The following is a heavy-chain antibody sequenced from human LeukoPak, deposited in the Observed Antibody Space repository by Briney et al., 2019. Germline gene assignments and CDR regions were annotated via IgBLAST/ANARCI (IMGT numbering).Heavy chain of an antibody. Sequence: PSETLSLTCTVSGGPVSSTSYYWGWIRQPPGKGLEWIGSVYYSGTTNFNPSLKSRVTISVDTSKKQFSLKLRSVTAADTAVYYCARGRTDLVVVAATLLDLDYWGQGTLVTVSS. CDR1: GGPVSSTSYY. D-gene: IGHD2-15*01. CDR2: VYYSGTT. CDR3: ARGRTDLVVVAATLLDLDY. J-gene: IGHJ4*02. V-gene: IGHV4-39*07.